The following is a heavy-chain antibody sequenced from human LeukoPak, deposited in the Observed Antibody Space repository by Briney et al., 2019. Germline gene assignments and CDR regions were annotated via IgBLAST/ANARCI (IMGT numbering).Heavy chain of an antibody. V-gene: IGHV4-59*08. Sequence: SETLSLTCTVSGGSISSYYWSWIRQPPGKGLEWIGYIYYSGSTNYNPSLKSRVTISVDTSKNQFSLKLSSVTAADTAVYYCARHEMATIGLDYWGQGTLVTVSS. CDR3: ARHEMATIGLDY. CDR2: IYYSGST. D-gene: IGHD5-12*01. J-gene: IGHJ4*02. CDR1: GGSISSYY.